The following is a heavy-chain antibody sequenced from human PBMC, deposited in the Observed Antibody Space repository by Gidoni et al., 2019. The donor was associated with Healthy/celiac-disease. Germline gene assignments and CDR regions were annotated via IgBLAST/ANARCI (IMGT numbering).Heavy chain of an antibody. CDR2: IYYSGST. D-gene: IGHD5-18*01. CDR1: GGSISSSSYY. Sequence: QLQLQESGPGLVKPSETLSLTCTVSGGSISSSSYYWGWIRQPPGKGLEWIGSIYYSGSTYYNPSLKSRVTISVDTSKNQFSLKLSSVTAADTAVYYCARHLHVDTAMVGSVDNWFDPWGQGTLVTVSS. J-gene: IGHJ5*02. V-gene: IGHV4-39*01. CDR3: ARHLHVDTAMVGSVDNWFDP.